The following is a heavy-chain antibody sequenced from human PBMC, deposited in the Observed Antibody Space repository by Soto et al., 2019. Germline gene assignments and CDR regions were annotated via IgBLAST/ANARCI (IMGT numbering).Heavy chain of an antibody. J-gene: IGHJ3*02. CDR1: GGSVTNSNW. D-gene: IGHD3-10*01. Sequence: QVHLQESGPGLVKPSGTLSLTCTVSGGSVTNSNWWYWVRQSPGRELEWIGEIYHSGTSNYNPSFRSRAIMSVDKSKNHFSLNLSSVTAADTALYYCAKGLPGGSAFDIWGQGTMVIVSS. CDR2: IYHSGTS. CDR3: AKGLPGGSAFDI. V-gene: IGHV4-4*02.